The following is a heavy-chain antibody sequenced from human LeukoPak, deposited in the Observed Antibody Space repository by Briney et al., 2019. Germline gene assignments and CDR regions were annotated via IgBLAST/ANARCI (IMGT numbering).Heavy chain of an antibody. D-gene: IGHD4-23*01. Sequence: GGSLRLSCAASGFTFSNYNMNWVRQAPGKGLEWVSSISSSSSYIYYADSVKGRFTISRDNAKNSLYLQMNSLRAEDTAVYYCAKRPGNLIDYWGQGTLVTVSS. CDR3: AKRPGNLIDY. CDR1: GFTFSNYN. J-gene: IGHJ4*02. CDR2: ISSSSSYI. V-gene: IGHV3-21*04.